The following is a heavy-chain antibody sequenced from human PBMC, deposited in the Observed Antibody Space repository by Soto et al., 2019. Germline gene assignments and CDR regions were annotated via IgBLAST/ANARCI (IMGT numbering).Heavy chain of an antibody. J-gene: IGHJ5*02. CDR1: GFTFSRYA. V-gene: IGHV3-23*01. CDR2: ISGSGGST. D-gene: IGHD3-10*01. Sequence: PGGSQRLSSEDSGFTFSRYAMIWVRQAPGKGLEWVSAISGSGGSTYYADSVKGRFTISRDNSKNTLYLQMNSLRAEDTAVYYCAKDAYYYGSGLKNWFDPWGQGTLVTVSS. CDR3: AKDAYYYGSGLKNWFDP.